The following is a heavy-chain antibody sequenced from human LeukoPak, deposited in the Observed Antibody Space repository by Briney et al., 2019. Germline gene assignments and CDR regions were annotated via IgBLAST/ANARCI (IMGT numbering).Heavy chain of an antibody. V-gene: IGHV1-58*01. Sequence: SVKVSCKTSGFTFSSSTVQWVRQARGQRLEWLGWIGLGSGDTKYAQRVQERLTLTRDMSTNTAYMELSSLRSEDTAVYYCVAERYSDGCCWFDPWAREPWSPSPQ. J-gene: IGHJ5*02. CDR2: IGLGSGDT. D-gene: IGHD6-25*01. CDR1: GFTFSSST. CDR3: VAERYSDGCCWFDP.